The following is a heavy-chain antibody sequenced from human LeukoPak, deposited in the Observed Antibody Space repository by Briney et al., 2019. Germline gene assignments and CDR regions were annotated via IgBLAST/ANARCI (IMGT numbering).Heavy chain of an antibody. J-gene: IGHJ4*02. CDR2: IYYSGST. D-gene: IGHD5-24*01. CDR1: GGSISSYY. V-gene: IGHV4-59*01. Sequence: SETLSLTCTVSGGSISSYYWSWIRQPPGKGLEWIGYIYYSGSTNYNPSLKSRVTISVDTSKNQFSLKLSSVTAADTAVYYCARVRDGYISYYFDYWGQGTLVTVSS. CDR3: ARVRDGYISYYFDY.